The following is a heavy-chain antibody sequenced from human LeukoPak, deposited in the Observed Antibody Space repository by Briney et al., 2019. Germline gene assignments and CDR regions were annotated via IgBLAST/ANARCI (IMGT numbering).Heavy chain of an antibody. CDR1: GFTVSRTY. D-gene: IGHD2-21*02. Sequence: GGSLRLSCAASGFTVSRTYMRWVRQPAGKGLEWVALIHGVGKTDFPDSVKGRLTVSRDNSKNKLYLHMTSLSDEDRAVYSCARTFCGGHCQSWDKWGQGTLVTVPS. J-gene: IGHJ4*02. CDR3: ARTFCGGHCQSWDK. CDR2: IHGVGKT. V-gene: IGHV3-53*01.